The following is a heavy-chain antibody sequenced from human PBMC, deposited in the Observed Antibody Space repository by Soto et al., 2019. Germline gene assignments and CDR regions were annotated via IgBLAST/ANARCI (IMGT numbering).Heavy chain of an antibody. Sequence: EVHLVESGGGLVKPWGSLKLSCAASGFSFDKYSMNWVRQAPGGGLEWVSSISSGSTYINYADSVRGRFTVSRDNARNLLYLQMNSLRAEDTGVYYCARDPAVLLEPDQYFEYWGQGTLVTVSS. D-gene: IGHD3-3*01. V-gene: IGHV3-21*01. CDR1: GFSFDKYS. J-gene: IGHJ1*01. CDR2: ISSGSTYI. CDR3: ARDPAVLLEPDQYFEY.